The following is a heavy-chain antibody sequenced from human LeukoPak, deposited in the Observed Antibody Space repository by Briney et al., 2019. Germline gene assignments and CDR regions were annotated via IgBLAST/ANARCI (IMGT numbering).Heavy chain of an antibody. CDR3: ARYNWNPHWFDP. CDR2: ISSSGSSI. J-gene: IGHJ5*02. V-gene: IGHV3-48*03. Sequence: GGSLRLSCGASGFTFSTYEMSWVRQAPGKGLEWVSYISSSGSSIYYADSVKGRFTVSRDNAKNSLYLQMNSLRAEDTAVYYCARYNWNPHWFDPWGQGTLVTVSS. D-gene: IGHD1-1*01. CDR1: GFTFSTYE.